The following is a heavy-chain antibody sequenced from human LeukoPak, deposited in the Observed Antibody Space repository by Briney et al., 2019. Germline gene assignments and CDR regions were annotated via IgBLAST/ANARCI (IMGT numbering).Heavy chain of an antibody. V-gene: IGHV4-4*07. CDR2: IYTSGST. CDR3: ASHMRGSGYNAAFDY. Sequence: SETLSLTCTVSGGSISSYYWSWIRQPAGKGLEWIGRIYTSGSTNYNPSLKSRVTMSVDTSKNQFSLKLSSVTAADTAVYYCASHMRGSGYNAAFDYWGQGTLVTVSS. D-gene: IGHD3-22*01. CDR1: GGSISSYY. J-gene: IGHJ4*02.